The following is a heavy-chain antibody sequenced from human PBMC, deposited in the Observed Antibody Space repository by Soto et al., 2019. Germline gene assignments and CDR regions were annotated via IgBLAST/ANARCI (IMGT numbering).Heavy chain of an antibody. J-gene: IGHJ6*02. CDR1: GGTFSSYV. CDR2: IITIFETA. CDR3: AKAAADYCFGGGRSSTYIRSYGMDV. D-gene: IGHD3-16*01. Sequence: QVQLVQSGPEMKKPGSSVKVSCKASGGTFSSYVISWVRQAPGHGLEWMGGIITIFETAEYEQKFQGRVTVTADEATSTVYMEVSSLRPYDTARYFGAKAAADYCFGGGRSSTYIRSYGMDVWGQGTPVTVSS. V-gene: IGHV1-69*01.